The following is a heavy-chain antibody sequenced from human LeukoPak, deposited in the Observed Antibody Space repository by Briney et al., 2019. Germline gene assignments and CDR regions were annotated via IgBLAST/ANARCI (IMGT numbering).Heavy chain of an antibody. J-gene: IGHJ4*02. CDR2: ISSSSSYI. V-gene: IGHV3-21*01. CDR1: ALTFSSYS. Sequence: GRSLRLSCAASALTFSSYSMNWVRQAPGKWLEWVSSISSSSSYISYADSVKGRFTISRDNAKNSLYVEMNSLRVEDTAVYYCARLDASRRGGYNSNYFDYWGQGTLVTVSS. CDR3: ARLDASRRGGYNSNYFDY. D-gene: IGHD5-24*01.